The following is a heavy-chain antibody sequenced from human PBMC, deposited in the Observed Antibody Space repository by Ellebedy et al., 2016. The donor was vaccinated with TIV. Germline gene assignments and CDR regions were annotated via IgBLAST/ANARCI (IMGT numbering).Heavy chain of an antibody. Sequence: PGGSLRLSCAASGFTFSIYWMSWVRQAPGKGLECVANIKQDGSEKSYVDSVKGRSTISRDNAKNSLHLQMNGLRAEDTAVYYCARHTDYALDYWGQGALVTVSS. CDR1: GFTFSIYW. CDR2: IKQDGSEK. V-gene: IGHV3-7*01. CDR3: ARHTDYALDY. J-gene: IGHJ4*02. D-gene: IGHD4-17*01.